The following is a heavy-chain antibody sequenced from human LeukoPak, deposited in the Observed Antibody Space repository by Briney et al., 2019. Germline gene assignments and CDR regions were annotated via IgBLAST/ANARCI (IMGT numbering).Heavy chain of an antibody. CDR1: GFTFSSYS. D-gene: IGHD3-22*01. J-gene: IGHJ3*02. Sequence: PGGSLRLSCAASGFTFSSYSMNWVRQAPGKGLERVSSIGSSSSYIYYADSVKGRFTISRDNAKNSLYLQMNSLRAEDTAVYYCARDLIMDSSGSDAFDIWGQGTMVTVSS. CDR2: IGSSSSYI. V-gene: IGHV3-21*01. CDR3: ARDLIMDSSGSDAFDI.